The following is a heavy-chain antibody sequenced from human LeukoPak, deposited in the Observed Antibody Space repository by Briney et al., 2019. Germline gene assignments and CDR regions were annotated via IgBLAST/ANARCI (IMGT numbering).Heavy chain of an antibody. J-gene: IGHJ4*02. CDR2: ISGSGDKT. Sequence: GGSLRLSCAASGFTFSGYAMSWVRQAPGKGLVGVLSISGSGDKTYYADSVKGRFTISRDNSKNTLYLQMNSLRAEDTAVYYCVRGRGNWNDQLVDYWGQGTLVTVSS. CDR1: GFTFSGYA. V-gene: IGHV3-23*01. D-gene: IGHD1-1*01. CDR3: VRGRGNWNDQLVDY.